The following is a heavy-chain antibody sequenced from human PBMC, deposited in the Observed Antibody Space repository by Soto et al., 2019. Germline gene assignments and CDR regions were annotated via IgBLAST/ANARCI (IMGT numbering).Heavy chain of an antibody. CDR1: GGSFSGYY. D-gene: IGHD3-10*01. CDR2: INHSGST. CDR3: ARRRYYYGSGSAPDY. J-gene: IGHJ4*02. Sequence: PSETLSLTCAVYGGSFSGYYWSWIRQPPGKVLDWIGEINHSGSTNYNPSLKSRVTISVDTSKNQFSLKLSSVTAADTAVYYCARRRYYYGSGSAPDYWGQGTLVTVSS. V-gene: IGHV4-34*01.